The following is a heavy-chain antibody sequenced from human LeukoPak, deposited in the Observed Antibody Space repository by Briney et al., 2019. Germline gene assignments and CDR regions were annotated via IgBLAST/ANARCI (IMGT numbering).Heavy chain of an antibody. CDR3: SRDTYGSGSYSGY. Sequence: GGSLRLTCAASGFTFSSYSMNWVRQAPGKGLEWVSSISSSSSYIYYADSVKGRFTISRDNANNSLYLQMNSLRAEDTAGYYCSRDTYGSGSYSGYWGQGTLVTVSS. V-gene: IGHV3-21*01. CDR2: ISSSSSYI. J-gene: IGHJ4*02. D-gene: IGHD3-10*01. CDR1: GFTFSSYS.